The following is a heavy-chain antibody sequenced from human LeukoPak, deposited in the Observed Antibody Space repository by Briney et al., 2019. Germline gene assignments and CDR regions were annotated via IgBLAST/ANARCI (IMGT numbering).Heavy chain of an antibody. CDR3: ARGWELYAFDI. Sequence: ASVKVSCKASGYTFTSHGISWVRQAPGQGLEWMGWISTYNGNTNYAQKLQGRVSMTTDTSTSTAYMDLRSLRSDDTAVYYCARGWELYAFDIWGQGTMVTVSS. V-gene: IGHV1-18*01. CDR1: GYTFTSHG. D-gene: IGHD1-26*01. J-gene: IGHJ3*02. CDR2: ISTYNGNT.